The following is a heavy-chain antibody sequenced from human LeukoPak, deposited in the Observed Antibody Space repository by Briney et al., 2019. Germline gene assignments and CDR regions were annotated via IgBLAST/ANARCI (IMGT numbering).Heavy chain of an antibody. D-gene: IGHD3-16*01. V-gene: IGHV4-4*07. CDR2: WRPSGNN. Sequence: SETLSLTCTVSGGSISTYDWSWIRQPAGKGLEWVGRWRPSGNNKYNPSLNSRATMSVDTSKNQLSLKLTSVTAADTAVYYCAREIYDASACLYFDYWGQGSLVTVSS. J-gene: IGHJ4*02. CDR3: AREIYDASACLYFDY. CDR1: GGSISTYD.